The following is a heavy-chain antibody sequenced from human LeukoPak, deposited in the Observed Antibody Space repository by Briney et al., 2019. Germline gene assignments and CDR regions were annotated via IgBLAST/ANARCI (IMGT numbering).Heavy chain of an antibody. Sequence: GGSLRLSCTASGFTFGDYAMSWVRQAPGKGLEWVSYISSRGSTIYYADSVKGRFTISRDNAKNSLYLQMNSLRVEDTAVYYCARETRWDFDYWGQGTLVTVSS. CDR2: ISSRGSTI. V-gene: IGHV3-11*04. CDR1: GFTFGDYA. J-gene: IGHJ4*02. D-gene: IGHD5-24*01. CDR3: ARETRWDFDY.